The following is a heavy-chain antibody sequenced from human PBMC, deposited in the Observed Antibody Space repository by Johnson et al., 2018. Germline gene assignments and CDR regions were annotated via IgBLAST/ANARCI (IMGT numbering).Heavy chain of an antibody. CDR3: AKGHPVAGLYYFDY. V-gene: IGHV3-23*04. D-gene: IGHD2-15*01. J-gene: IGHJ4*02. CDR1: GFTFSSYA. CDR2: ISGSGGST. Sequence: VQLVETGGGLVQPGGSLRLSCAASGFTFSSYAMNWVRQAPGKGLEWVSGISGSGGSTYSADSVKGRFTISRDNSKNTRYLQMNSLRAEDTAVYYWAKGHPVAGLYYFDYWGQGTLVTVSS.